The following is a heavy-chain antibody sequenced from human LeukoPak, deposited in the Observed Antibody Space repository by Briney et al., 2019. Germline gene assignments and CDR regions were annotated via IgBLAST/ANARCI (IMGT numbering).Heavy chain of an antibody. Sequence: SETLSLTCGVSGGSISSTYYWGWIRQPPGKGLEWIGSIYYSGTTDYNPSLKSRVTIAVDTSKNHFSLKLTSVTAADTAVYYCARHATATSTASFNYWGQGTLVTVSS. D-gene: IGHD2-21*02. CDR3: ARHATATSTASFNY. J-gene: IGHJ4*02. CDR1: GGSISSTYY. V-gene: IGHV4-39*01. CDR2: IYYSGTT.